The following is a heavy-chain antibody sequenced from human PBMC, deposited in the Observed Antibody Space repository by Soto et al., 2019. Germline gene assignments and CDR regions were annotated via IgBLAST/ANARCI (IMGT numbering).Heavy chain of an antibody. V-gene: IGHV1-3*01. J-gene: IGHJ6*03. CDR3: ATAHKEDDFWTGANYYHYMDV. Sequence: ALVKVSCKASGYTFTSYAMHWVRQAPGQRLEWMGWNNADNDKTKYSQKFQGRVTVTEDIPTDTAYMELSSLRSDDTAVYFCATAHKEDDFWTGANYYHYMDVWGTGTTVTVSS. CDR2: NNADNDKT. CDR1: GYTFTSYA. D-gene: IGHD3-3*01.